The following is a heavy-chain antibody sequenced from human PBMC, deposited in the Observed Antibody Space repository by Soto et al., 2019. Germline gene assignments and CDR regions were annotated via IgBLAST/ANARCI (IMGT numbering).Heavy chain of an antibody. V-gene: IGHV3-48*02. D-gene: IGHD2-8*01. Sequence: EVQLVESGGGLVQPGGSLRLSCAASGFTFSSYSMNWVRQAPGKGLEWVSYISLGTSTIYYADSVKGRFTISRDDAKNSLYLQMNSLRDEDTAVYYCARDNGMAGSFDPCGQATLVTVSS. CDR3: ARDNGMAGSFDP. CDR1: GFTFSSYS. CDR2: ISLGTSTI. J-gene: IGHJ5*02.